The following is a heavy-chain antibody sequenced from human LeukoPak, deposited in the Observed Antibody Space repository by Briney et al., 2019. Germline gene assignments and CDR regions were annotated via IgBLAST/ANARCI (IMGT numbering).Heavy chain of an antibody. D-gene: IGHD3-10*01. CDR2: INHSGST. V-gene: IGHV4-34*01. Sequence: SETLSVTCAAYGGSFSGYYWSWIRQPPGKGLEWIGEINHSGSTNYNPSLKSRVTISVDTSKNQFSLKLSSVTAADTAVYYCARGRGHLGPSFDYWGQGTLVTVSS. J-gene: IGHJ4*02. CDR3: ARGRGHLGPSFDY. CDR1: GGSFSGYY.